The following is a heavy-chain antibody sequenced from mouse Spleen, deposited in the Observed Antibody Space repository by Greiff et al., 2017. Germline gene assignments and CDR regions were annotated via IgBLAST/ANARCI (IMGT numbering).Heavy chain of an antibody. D-gene: IGHD4-1*01. CDR1: GYTFTDYY. CDR2: INPNNGGT. V-gene: IGHV1-26*01. J-gene: IGHJ2*01. CDR3: ARGLTGTFYYFDY. Sequence: VQLQQSGPELVKPGASVKISCKASGYTFTDYYMNWVKQSHGKSLEWIGDINPNNGGTSYNQKFKGKATLTVDKSSSTAYMELRSLTSEDSAVYYCARGLTGTFYYFDYWGQGTTLTVSS.